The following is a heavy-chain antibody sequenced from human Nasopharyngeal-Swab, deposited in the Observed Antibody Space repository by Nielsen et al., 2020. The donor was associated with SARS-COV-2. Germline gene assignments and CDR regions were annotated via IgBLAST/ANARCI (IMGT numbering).Heavy chain of an antibody. D-gene: IGHD2-2*01. CDR2: IKQDGSEK. Sequence: ESLKISCAASGFTFSSYWMSLVRQAPGKGLEWVANIKQDGSEKYYVDSVKGRFTISRDNAKNSLYLQMNSLRAEDTAMYYCAREYCSSTSCYGDWFDPWGQGTLVTVSS. J-gene: IGHJ5*02. CDR1: GFTFSSYW. CDR3: AREYCSSTSCYGDWFDP. V-gene: IGHV3-7*01.